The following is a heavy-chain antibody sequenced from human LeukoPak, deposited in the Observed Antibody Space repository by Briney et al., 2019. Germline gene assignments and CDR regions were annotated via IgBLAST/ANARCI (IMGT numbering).Heavy chain of an antibody. Sequence: GGSLRLPCAASGFTFDDYAMHWVRQAPGKGLEWVSLISWDGGSTYYADSVKGRFTISRDNSKNSLYLQMNSLRAEDTALYHCAKDRYSSTGRYFDYWGQGTLVTVSS. CDR3: AKDRYSSTGRYFDY. CDR2: ISWDGGST. V-gene: IGHV3-43D*03. CDR1: GFTFDDYA. D-gene: IGHD6-19*01. J-gene: IGHJ4*02.